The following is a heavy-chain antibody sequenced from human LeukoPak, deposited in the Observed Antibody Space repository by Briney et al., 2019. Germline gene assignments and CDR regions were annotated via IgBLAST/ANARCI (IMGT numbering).Heavy chain of an antibody. Sequence: SSETLSLTCTVSGGSISSYYWSWIRQPPGKGLEWIGYIYYSGGTNYNPSLKSRVTISVDTSKNQFSLKLSSVTAADTAVYYCARLEFGYYYDSSGYYDYYFDYWGQGTLVTVSS. CDR2: IYYSGGT. CDR1: GGSISSYY. J-gene: IGHJ4*02. V-gene: IGHV4-59*01. D-gene: IGHD3-22*01. CDR3: ARLEFGYYYDSSGYYDYYFDY.